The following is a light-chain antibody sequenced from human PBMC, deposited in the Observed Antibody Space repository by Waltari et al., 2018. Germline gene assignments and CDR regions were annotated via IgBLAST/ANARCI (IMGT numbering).Light chain of an antibody. CDR1: QSGSTN. CDR2: GAS. CDR3: QLYSTWPPIT. Sequence: DTEMTQSPANVPGSPGAGATHPCRASQSGSTNLACYQQNPGQAPRLLIYGASTRATGIPARFSGTGSGTQFTLTIDSLQSEDFAVYYCQLYSTWPPITFGQGPRLEIK. V-gene: IGKV3-15*01. J-gene: IGKJ5*01.